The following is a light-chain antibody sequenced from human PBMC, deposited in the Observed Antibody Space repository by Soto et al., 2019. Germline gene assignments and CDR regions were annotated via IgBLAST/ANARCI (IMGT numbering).Light chain of an antibody. CDR1: SSNIGSSFD. Sequence: QSVLTQPPSVSGAPGQRVTISCTGSSSNIGSSFDVHWYQHLPGTAPKLLIYGNTNRPSGVPDRFSGSKSGNSASLAITGLQAEDEADYYCHSYDTTLSGSVFGGGTKLTVL. CDR2: GNT. V-gene: IGLV1-40*01. CDR3: HSYDTTLSGSV. J-gene: IGLJ2*01.